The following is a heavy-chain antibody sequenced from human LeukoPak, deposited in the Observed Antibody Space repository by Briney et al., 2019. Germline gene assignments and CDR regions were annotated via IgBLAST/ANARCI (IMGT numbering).Heavy chain of an antibody. D-gene: IGHD2-2*01. CDR3: AKGNYCSSTSCYSYYYYMDV. CDR1: GFTFSSYA. CDR2: ISGSGGST. J-gene: IGHJ6*03. V-gene: IGHV3-23*01. Sequence: GGSLRLSCAASGFTFSSYAMSWVRQAPGKGLEWVSAISGSGGSTYYADSVKGRFTISRDNSKNTLYLQMNSLRAEDTAVYYCAKGNYCSSTSCYSYYYYMDVWGKGTTVTVSS.